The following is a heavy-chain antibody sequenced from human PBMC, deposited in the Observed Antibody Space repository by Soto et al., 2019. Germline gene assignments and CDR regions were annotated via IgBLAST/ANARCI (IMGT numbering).Heavy chain of an antibody. J-gene: IGHJ3*01. CDR1: GYTFTNYY. Sequence: ASVKVSCKASGYTFTNYYMHWVRQAPGQGLEWMGIINPSGGSTKYAQKFQGRVTMTRDTSTNTVYMELSSLRSEGTAVYYCARDLRPSITVFGVETTAAFDLWGQGTMVTVS. D-gene: IGHD3-3*01. CDR2: INPSGGST. V-gene: IGHV1-46*01. CDR3: ARDLRPSITVFGVETTAAFDL.